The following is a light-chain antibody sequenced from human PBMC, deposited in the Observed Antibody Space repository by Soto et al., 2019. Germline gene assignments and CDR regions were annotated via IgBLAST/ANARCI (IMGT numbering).Light chain of an antibody. V-gene: IGLV2-14*01. CDR2: DVS. CDR1: SSDVGGYNY. CDR3: SSYTSSSTLSYF. Sequence: QSALTQPASVSGSPGQSITISCTGTSSDVGGYNYVSWYQQHPGKAPKLMIYDVSNRPSGVSNRSSGSKSGNTASLTISGLPAEDEADYSFSSYTSSSTLSYFFGTGTKLTVL. J-gene: IGLJ1*01.